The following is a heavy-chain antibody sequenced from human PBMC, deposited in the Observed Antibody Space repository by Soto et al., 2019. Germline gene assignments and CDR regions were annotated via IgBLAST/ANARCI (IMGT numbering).Heavy chain of an antibody. CDR3: VKDRDSNSWPSRDV. D-gene: IGHD3-22*01. J-gene: IGHJ6*02. CDR1: GYTFTRNG. CDR2: ISPKSGSI. V-gene: IGHV1-18*01. Sequence: AAVKVSCKTSGYTFTRNGISWVRQAPGQGLEWMGWISPKSGSIKYAQKFQGRVIMTTDTSTSTAYMELRSLRSDDTAVYYCVKDRDSNSWPSRDVWGPGTTVTVSS.